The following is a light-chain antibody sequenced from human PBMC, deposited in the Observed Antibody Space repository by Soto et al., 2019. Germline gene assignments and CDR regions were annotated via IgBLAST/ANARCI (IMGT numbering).Light chain of an antibody. CDR2: DVS. Sequence: QSALTQPASVSGSPGQSITISCTGTSSDVGGYNYVSWYQQHPGKAPKLMIYDVSNRPSGVSNRFSGSKSGNTASLTISGIQAEDEADYYCSSYASSSTRVFGTGSRSPS. V-gene: IGLV2-14*01. J-gene: IGLJ1*01. CDR3: SSYASSSTRV. CDR1: SSDVGGYNY.